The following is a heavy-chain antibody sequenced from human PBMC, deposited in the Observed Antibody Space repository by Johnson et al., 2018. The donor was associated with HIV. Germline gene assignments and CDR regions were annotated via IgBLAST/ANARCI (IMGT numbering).Heavy chain of an antibody. CDR1: GFTFSRNA. V-gene: IGHV3-30-3*01. Sequence: QVQLVESGGGVLQPGRSLGLSCTASGFTFSRNAMHWVRQAPGKGLEWVAVISYDGTNKYFTDSVRGRFTISRDNSRNTLFLQMNSLRAEDTAMYFCVRRFYDSSAFDVWGQGTLVTVSS. J-gene: IGHJ3*01. CDR3: VRRFYDSSAFDV. D-gene: IGHD3-22*01. CDR2: ISYDGTNK.